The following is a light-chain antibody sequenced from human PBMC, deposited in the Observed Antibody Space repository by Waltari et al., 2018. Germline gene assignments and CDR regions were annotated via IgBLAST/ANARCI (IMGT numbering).Light chain of an antibody. Sequence: DIQMTQSPSTLSASVGDRFTITCRASQSISNWLAWYQQKPGKAPKLLIYKASPLGSGVPSRFSGSGSGTEFTLTISSLQPDDFATYYCQQYNSYSLLTFGGGTKVEIK. CDR2: KAS. J-gene: IGKJ4*01. V-gene: IGKV1-5*03. CDR1: QSISNW. CDR3: QQYNSYSLLT.